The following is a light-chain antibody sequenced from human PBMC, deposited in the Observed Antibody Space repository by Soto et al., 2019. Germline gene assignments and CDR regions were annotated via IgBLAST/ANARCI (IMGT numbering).Light chain of an antibody. CDR2: EGS. CDR1: SSDVGSYNL. Sequence: QSALTQPASVSGSPGQSITISCTGTSSDVGSYNLVSWYQQHPGKAPKLMIYEGSKRPSGVSNRFSGSKSGNTASLTISGLQAEDEADYYCCSYAGSSTFDVVFGGGTKQTVL. V-gene: IGLV2-23*03. J-gene: IGLJ2*01. CDR3: CSYAGSSTFDVV.